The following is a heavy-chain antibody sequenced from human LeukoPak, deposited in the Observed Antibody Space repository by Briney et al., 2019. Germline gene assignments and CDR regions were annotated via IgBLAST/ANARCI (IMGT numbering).Heavy chain of an antibody. D-gene: IGHD1-26*01. CDR1: GFTFSGSA. CDR3: ARETRGTVGSY. Sequence: SGGSLRLSCAASGFTFSGSAIHWVRQPPGKGLEWVASLQQDGGATHYVDSVKGRFTISRDNADNSLYLQMNSLRAEDTAVYYCARETRGTVGSYWGQGTLVTVSS. V-gene: IGHV3-7*05. CDR2: LQQDGGAT. J-gene: IGHJ4*02.